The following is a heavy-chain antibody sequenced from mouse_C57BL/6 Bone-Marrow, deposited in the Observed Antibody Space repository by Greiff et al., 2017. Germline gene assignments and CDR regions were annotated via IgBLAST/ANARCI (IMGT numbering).Heavy chain of an antibody. D-gene: IGHD1-1*01. Sequence: VKLMESGAELARPGASVKLSCKASGYTFTSYGISWVKQRTGQGLEWIGEIYPRSGNTYYNEKFKGKATLTADKSSSTAYMELRSLTSEDSAVYVCANTTVVDPFDYWGQGTTLTVSS. J-gene: IGHJ2*01. CDR2: IYPRSGNT. CDR1: GYTFTSYG. CDR3: ANTTVVDPFDY. V-gene: IGHV1-81*01.